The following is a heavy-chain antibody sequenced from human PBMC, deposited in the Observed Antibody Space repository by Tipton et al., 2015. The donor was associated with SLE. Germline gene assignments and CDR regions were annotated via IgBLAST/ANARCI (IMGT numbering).Heavy chain of an antibody. V-gene: IGHV1-24*01. J-gene: IGHJ5*02. CDR2: FDPEDGET. Sequence: QSGAEVKKPGASVKVSCKVSGYTLTELSMHWVRQAPGEGLEWMGGFDPEDGETIYAQKFQGRVTMTEDTSTDTAYMELSSLRSEDAAVYYCATGLLRGAWNWFDPWGQGALVTVSS. CDR3: ATGLLRGAWNWFDP. CDR1: GYTLTELS. D-gene: IGHD1-26*01.